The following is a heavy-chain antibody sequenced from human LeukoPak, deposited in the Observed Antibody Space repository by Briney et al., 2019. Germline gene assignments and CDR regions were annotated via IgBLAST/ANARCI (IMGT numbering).Heavy chain of an antibody. J-gene: IGHJ4*02. Sequence: PSETLSLTCTVSGGSISSYYWSWIRQPAGKGLEWIGRIYTSGSTNYNPSLKSRVTMSVDTSKNQFSLELSSVTAADTAVYYCARRQRERGQWLIPHWGQGTLVTVSS. CDR2: IYTSGST. D-gene: IGHD6-19*01. CDR3: ARRQRERGQWLIPH. V-gene: IGHV4-4*07. CDR1: GGSISSYY.